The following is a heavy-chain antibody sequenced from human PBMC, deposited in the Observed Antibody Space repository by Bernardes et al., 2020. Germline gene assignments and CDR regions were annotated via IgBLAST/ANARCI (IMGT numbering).Heavy chain of an antibody. CDR3: ARVVAAPGGYYYYYMDV. J-gene: IGHJ6*03. D-gene: IGHD2-15*01. CDR1: GVSISNYN. V-gene: IGHV4-59*01. Sequence: SETLSLTCTVSGVSISNYNWIWIRQPPGKGLEWMGYFYYSGSTNYNPSLKSRVTISVDTSKNQFSLKLSSVTAADTAVYYCARVVAAPGGYYYYYMDVWGKGTTVTVSS. CDR2: FYYSGST.